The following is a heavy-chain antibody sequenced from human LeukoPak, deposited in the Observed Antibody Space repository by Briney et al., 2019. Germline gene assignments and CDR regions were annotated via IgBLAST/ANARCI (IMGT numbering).Heavy chain of an antibody. CDR2: ISAYNGNT. CDR3: ARAGAAAGRNYYYYYGMDV. V-gene: IGHV1-18*01. CDR1: GYTFTSYG. D-gene: IGHD6-13*01. J-gene: IGHJ6*02. Sequence: ASVKVSCKASGYTFTSYGISWVRQAPGQGLEWMGWISAYNGNTNYAQKLQGRVTMTTDTSTSTAYMELRSLRSDNTAVYYCARAGAAAGRNYYYYYGMDVWGQGTMVTVSS.